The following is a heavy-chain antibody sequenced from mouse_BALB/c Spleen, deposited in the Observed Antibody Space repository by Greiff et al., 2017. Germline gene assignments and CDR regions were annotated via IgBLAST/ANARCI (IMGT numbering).Heavy chain of an antibody. Sequence: EVQGVESGPELVKPGASVKISCKASGYTFTDYNMHWVKQSHGKSLEWIGYIYPYNGGTGYNQKFKSKATLTVDNSSSTAYMELRSLTSEDSAVYYCARDYDYDVFFAYWGQGTLVTVSA. D-gene: IGHD2-4*01. CDR1: GYTFTDYN. CDR2: IYPYNGGT. CDR3: ARDYDYDVFFAY. J-gene: IGHJ3*01. V-gene: IGHV1S29*02.